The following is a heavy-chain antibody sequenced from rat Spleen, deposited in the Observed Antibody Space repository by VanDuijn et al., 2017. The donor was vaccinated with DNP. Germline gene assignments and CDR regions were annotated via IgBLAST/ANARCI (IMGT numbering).Heavy chain of an antibody. Sequence: EVQLVETGGGLVQPGRSLRLSCVASGFTFSTYWMFWIRQAPGKGLEWVATINTDGGDTYYADSVKGRFTISRDNAKSTLYLQMNSLRSEDMATYYCASWGIRAYYFDSWGQGVMVTVSS. D-gene: IGHD4-3*01. CDR2: INTDGGDT. CDR1: GFTFSTYW. V-gene: IGHV5-58*01. CDR3: ASWGIRAYYFDS. J-gene: IGHJ2*01.